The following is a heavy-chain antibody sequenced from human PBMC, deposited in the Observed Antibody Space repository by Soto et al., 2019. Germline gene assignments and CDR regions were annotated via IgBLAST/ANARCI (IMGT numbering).Heavy chain of an antibody. CDR3: ARHALPSRITMVRGVIAEDNWFDP. Sequence: SQTLSLTCTVSGGSISSSSYYWGWIRQPPGKGLEWIGSIYYSGSTYYNPSLKSRVTISVDTSKNQFSLKLSSVTAADTAVYYCARHALPSRITMVRGVIAEDNWFDPWGQGTLVTVSS. V-gene: IGHV4-39*01. CDR2: IYYSGST. CDR1: GGSISSSSYY. D-gene: IGHD3-10*01. J-gene: IGHJ5*02.